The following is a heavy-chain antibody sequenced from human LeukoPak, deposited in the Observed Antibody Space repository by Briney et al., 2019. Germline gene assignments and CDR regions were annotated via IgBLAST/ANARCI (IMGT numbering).Heavy chain of an antibody. CDR1: GYTFTGYY. CDR2: INPNSGGT. CDR3: ARVIYYYGSGSYCAFDY. V-gene: IGHV1-2*02. J-gene: IGHJ4*02. D-gene: IGHD3-10*01. Sequence: ASVKVSCKASGYTFTGYYMHWVRQAPGQGLEWMGWINPNSGGTNYAQKFQGRVTMTRDTSISTAYMELSRLRSDDTAVYYCARVIYYYGSGSYCAFDYWGQGTLVTVSS.